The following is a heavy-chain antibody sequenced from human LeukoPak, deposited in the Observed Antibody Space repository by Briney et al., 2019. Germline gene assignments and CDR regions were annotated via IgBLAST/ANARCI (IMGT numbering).Heavy chain of an antibody. V-gene: IGHV1-24*01. J-gene: IGHJ4*02. CDR3: ATDLLGKVAHLHLSYH. CDR1: GYTLTELY. CDR2: FNPEDGET. Sequence: ASVKVPCKVSGYTLTELYMHWVRQAPGKGLEWMGGFNPEDGETIYAQKFQDRVTMTEDTSRDTAYMELSSLRSEDTAVYYCATDLLGKVAHLHLSYHWGQGTLVSVSS. D-gene: IGHD2-21*01.